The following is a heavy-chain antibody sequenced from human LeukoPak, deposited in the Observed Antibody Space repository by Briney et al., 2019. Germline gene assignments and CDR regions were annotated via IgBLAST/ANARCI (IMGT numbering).Heavy chain of an antibody. D-gene: IGHD3-10*01. Sequence: SETLSLTCTVSGGSISSYYWGWIRQPPGKGLEWIGSIYYSGSTYYNPSLKSRVTISVDTSKNQFSLKLSSVTAADTAVYYCARDSSRGWFGELQGSNFDYWGQGTLVTVSS. CDR2: IYYSGST. V-gene: IGHV4-39*07. J-gene: IGHJ4*02. CDR1: GGSISSYY. CDR3: ARDSSRGWFGELQGSNFDY.